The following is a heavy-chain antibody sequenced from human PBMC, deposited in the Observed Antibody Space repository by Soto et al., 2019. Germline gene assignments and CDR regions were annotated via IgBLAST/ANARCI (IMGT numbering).Heavy chain of an antibody. CDR1: GGSISSGGYY. CDR3: ARDLRPDDYYYGMDV. CDR2: IYYSGST. D-gene: IGHD6-6*01. V-gene: IGHV4-31*03. J-gene: IGHJ6*02. Sequence: SETLSLTCTVSGGSISSGGYYWSWIRQHPGKGLEWIGYIYYSGSTYYNPSLKSRVTISVDTSKNQFSLKLSSVTAADTAVYYCARDLRPDDYYYGMDVWGQGTTVTVSS.